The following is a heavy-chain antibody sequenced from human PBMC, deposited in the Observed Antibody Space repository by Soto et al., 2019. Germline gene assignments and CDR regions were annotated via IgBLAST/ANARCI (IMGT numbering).Heavy chain of an antibody. J-gene: IGHJ4*02. Sequence: PGGSLRLSCTASGFTFGDYTMSWFRQAPGKGLEWVGFIRGKTYGGTTEYAASVKDRFTISRDDSKSIAYLQMNSLKTEDTAVYYCSRDVRTAYYYDSSEPFWGQGT. CDR1: GFTFGDYT. CDR3: SRDVRTAYYYDSSEPF. V-gene: IGHV3-49*03. D-gene: IGHD3-22*01. CDR2: IRGKTYGGTT.